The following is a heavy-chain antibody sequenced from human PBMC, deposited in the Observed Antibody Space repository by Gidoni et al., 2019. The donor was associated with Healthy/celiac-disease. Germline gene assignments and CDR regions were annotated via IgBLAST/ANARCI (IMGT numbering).Heavy chain of an antibody. Sequence: EVQLVESGGGLVQPGGSLRLSCAASGFTFSSYWMSWVRQAPGKGLEWVANIKQDGSEKYYVDSVKGRFTISRDNAKNSLYLQMNSLRAEDTAVYYCARGATIRYFDWLLDPFDYWGQGTLVTVSS. J-gene: IGHJ4*02. V-gene: IGHV3-7*01. CDR2: IKQDGSEK. CDR3: ARGATIRYFDWLLDPFDY. CDR1: GFTFSSYW. D-gene: IGHD3-9*01.